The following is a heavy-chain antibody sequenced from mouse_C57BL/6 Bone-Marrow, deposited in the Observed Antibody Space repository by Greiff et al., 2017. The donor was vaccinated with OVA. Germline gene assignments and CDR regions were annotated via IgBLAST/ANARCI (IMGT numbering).Heavy chain of an antibody. CDR3: ARSPPYYYGSSYDYFDY. V-gene: IGHV7-3*01. D-gene: IGHD1-1*01. J-gene: IGHJ2*01. CDR1: GFTFTDYY. Sequence: EVKVVESGGGLVQPGGSLSLSCAASGFTFTDYYMSWVRQPPGKALEWLGFIRNKANGYTTEYSASVKGRFTISRDNSQSILYLQMNALRAEDSATYYCARSPPYYYGSSYDYFDYWGQGTTLTVSS. CDR2: IRNKANGYTT.